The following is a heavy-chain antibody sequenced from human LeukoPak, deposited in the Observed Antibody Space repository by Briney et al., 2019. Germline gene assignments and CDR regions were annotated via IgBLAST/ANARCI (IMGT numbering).Heavy chain of an antibody. J-gene: IGHJ3*02. CDR2: ISYDGSNK. V-gene: IGHV3-30-3*01. CDR1: GFTFSSYA. D-gene: IGHD3-10*01. CDR3: ARERMVRGVINAFDI. Sequence: PGGSLRLSCAASGFTFSSYAMHWVRQAPGKGLEWVAVISYDGSNKYYADSVKGRFTISRDNSKNTLYLQMNSLRAEDTAAYYCARERMVRGVINAFDIWGQGTMVTVSS.